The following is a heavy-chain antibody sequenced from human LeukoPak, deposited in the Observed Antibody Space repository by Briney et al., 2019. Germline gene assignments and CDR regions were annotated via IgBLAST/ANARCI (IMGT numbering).Heavy chain of an antibody. CDR2: ISSSGSTI. CDR3: ARPPYGGNSIGFDY. CDR1: GFTFSSYE. D-gene: IGHD4-23*01. Sequence: GGSLRLSCAASGFTFSSYEMNWVRQAPGKGLEWVSYISSSGSTIYYADSVKGRFTISRDNAKNSLYLQMNSLRAEDTAVYYCARPPYGGNSIGFDYWGQGTLVTVSS. J-gene: IGHJ4*02. V-gene: IGHV3-48*03.